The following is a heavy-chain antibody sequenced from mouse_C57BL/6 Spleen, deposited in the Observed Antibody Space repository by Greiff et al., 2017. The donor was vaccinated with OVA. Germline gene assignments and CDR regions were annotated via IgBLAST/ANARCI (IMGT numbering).Heavy chain of an antibody. D-gene: IGHD1-1*01. J-gene: IGHJ2*01. CDR1: GYTFTSYG. V-gene: IGHV1-81*01. CDR3: ARPGTTVADY. CDR2: IYPRSGNT. Sequence: QVQLQQSGAELARPGASVKLSCKASGYTFTSYGISWVKQRTGQGLEWIGEIYPRSGNTYYNEKFKGKATLTADKSSSTAYMELRSLTSEDSAVYFCARPGTTVADYWGQGTTLTVSS.